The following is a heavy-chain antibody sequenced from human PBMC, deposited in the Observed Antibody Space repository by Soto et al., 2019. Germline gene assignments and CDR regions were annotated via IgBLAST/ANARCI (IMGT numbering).Heavy chain of an antibody. CDR3: AKASDWYDNNADYYYYYGFDA. CDR1: GFTFSSYG. CDR2: IWFDGSNK. Sequence: QVQLVESGGGVVQPGRSLRLSCVASGFTFSSYGMHWVRQAPGKGLDWVAVIWFDGSNKDYADSVKGRSTVTRDNSKNTVYLQMNSLRAEDTAVYYCAKASDWYDNNADYYYYYGFDAWGQGTTVTVSS. J-gene: IGHJ6*02. D-gene: IGHD3-22*01. V-gene: IGHV3-33*06.